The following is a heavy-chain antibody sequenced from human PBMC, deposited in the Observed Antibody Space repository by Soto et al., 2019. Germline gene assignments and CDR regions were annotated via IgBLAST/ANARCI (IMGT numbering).Heavy chain of an antibody. J-gene: IGHJ4*02. CDR2: LSSSSSYT. CDR1: GFTFSAYY. V-gene: IGHV3-11*06. D-gene: IGHD5-18*01. Sequence: QVQLVESGGGLVKPGGSLRLSCAASGFTFSAYYMSWIRQAPGKGLEWVSYLSSSSSYTNYADSVKGRFTISRDNAKNSLYLQMNSLRAEDTAVYYCARVMGGYSYGYFDYWGQGTLVTVSS. CDR3: ARVMGGYSYGYFDY.